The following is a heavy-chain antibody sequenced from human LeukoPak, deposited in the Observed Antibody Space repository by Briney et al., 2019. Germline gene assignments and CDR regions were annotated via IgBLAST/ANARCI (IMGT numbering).Heavy chain of an antibody. Sequence: SETLSLTCAVYGGSFSGYYWSWIRQPPGKGLEWIGEINHSGSTNYNPSLKSRVTISVDTSKNQFSLKLSSVTAADTAVYYCARMYYYDTSRPLDYWGQGTLVTVSS. CDR3: ARMYYYDTSRPLDY. D-gene: IGHD3-22*01. V-gene: IGHV4-34*01. CDR1: GGSFSGYY. CDR2: INHSGST. J-gene: IGHJ4*02.